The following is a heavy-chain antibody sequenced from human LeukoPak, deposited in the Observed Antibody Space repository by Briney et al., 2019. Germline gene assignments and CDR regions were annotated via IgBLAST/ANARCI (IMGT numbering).Heavy chain of an antibody. CDR1: GGTFSSYA. Sequence: SVKVSCKASGGTFSSYAISWVRPAPGQGLEWMGRIIPILGIANYAQKFQGRVTITADKSTSTAYMELSSLRSEDTAVYYCARVPVLTGYYFDYWGQGTLVTVSS. V-gene: IGHV1-69*04. CDR2: IIPILGIA. CDR3: ARVPVLTGYYFDY. D-gene: IGHD3-9*01. J-gene: IGHJ4*02.